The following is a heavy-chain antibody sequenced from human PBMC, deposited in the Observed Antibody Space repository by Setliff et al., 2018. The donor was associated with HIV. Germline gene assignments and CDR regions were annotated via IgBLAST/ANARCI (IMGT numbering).Heavy chain of an antibody. Sequence: PSETLSLTCAVYGGSFSDYYWSWIRQPPGKGLEWIGEIDHSGSTYYNPSLNSRVTISVDTSKNHFSLKLRSVTAADTAVYYCARHLLRGYIYIVFDYWGQG. CDR3: ARHLLRGYIYIVFDY. CDR1: GGSFSDYY. CDR2: IDHSGST. J-gene: IGHJ4*02. D-gene: IGHD5-18*01. V-gene: IGHV4-34*01.